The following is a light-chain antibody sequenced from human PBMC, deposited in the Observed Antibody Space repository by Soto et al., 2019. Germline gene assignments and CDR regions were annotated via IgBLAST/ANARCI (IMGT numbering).Light chain of an antibody. CDR2: GAS. Sequence: EIVLTQSPGTLSLSPGERATLSCRASQSVSSSYLAWYQQKPGQAPRLLIYGASSRATGIPDRFSGSGSGTDFTLTISRLEPEDFAVYICQQYDSSPWTFGQGTKVEIK. CDR1: QSVSSSY. V-gene: IGKV3-20*01. CDR3: QQYDSSPWT. J-gene: IGKJ1*01.